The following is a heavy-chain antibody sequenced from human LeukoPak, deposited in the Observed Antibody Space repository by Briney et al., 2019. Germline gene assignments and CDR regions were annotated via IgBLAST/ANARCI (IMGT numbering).Heavy chain of an antibody. CDR2: ISSSGSTI. D-gene: IGHD6-13*01. Sequence: PGGSLRLSCAASGFTFSDYYMSWIRQAPGKGLEWVSYISSSGSTIYYADSVKGRFTISRDNAKNSLYLQMNSLRAEDTAVYYCARDLVAAAGTDNDNWFDPWGQGTLVTVSS. V-gene: IGHV3-11*01. J-gene: IGHJ5*02. CDR1: GFTFSDYY. CDR3: ARDLVAAAGTDNDNWFDP.